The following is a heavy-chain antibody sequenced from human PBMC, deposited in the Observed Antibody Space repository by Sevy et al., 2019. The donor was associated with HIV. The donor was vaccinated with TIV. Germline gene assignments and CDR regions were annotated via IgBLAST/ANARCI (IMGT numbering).Heavy chain of an antibody. V-gene: IGHV3-43*01. Sequence: GGSLRLSCAASGFTFDDYTMHWVRQAPGKGLEWVSLISWDGGSTYYADYVKGRFTISRDNSKNSLYLQMNSLRTEDTALYYCAKDIRCSSTSCSYYYYGMDVWGQGTTVTVSS. CDR2: ISWDGGST. CDR3: AKDIRCSSTSCSYYYYGMDV. CDR1: GFTFDDYT. D-gene: IGHD2-2*01. J-gene: IGHJ6*02.